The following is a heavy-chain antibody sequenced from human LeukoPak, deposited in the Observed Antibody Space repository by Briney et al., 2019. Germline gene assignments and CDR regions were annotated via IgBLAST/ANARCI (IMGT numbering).Heavy chain of an antibody. J-gene: IGHJ6*02. V-gene: IGHV3-74*01. Sequence: PGGSLRLSCAASGFTFSSYSMHWVRQAPGKGLVWVSRIFVDGSSTSYADSVKGRFTISRDNTKNTLYLQMSSLRDDDTAVYYCARAGASYAMDVWGQGTTVTVS. CDR3: ARAGASYAMDV. CDR1: GFTFSSYS. D-gene: IGHD1-14*01. CDR2: IFVDGSST.